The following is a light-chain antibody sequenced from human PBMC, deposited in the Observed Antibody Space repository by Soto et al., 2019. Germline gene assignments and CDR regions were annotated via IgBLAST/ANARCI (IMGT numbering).Light chain of an antibody. CDR2: DAS. V-gene: IGKV3-15*01. J-gene: IGKJ1*01. Sequence: EIVMTQSPGTLSVSPGERATLFCRASQSVRSSLAWYQQKPGLAPRLFIYDASTRATGIPARFSGSGSGTEFTLTISSLQSEDFAVYYCQQYNSWPETFGQGTKVDI. CDR1: QSVRSS. CDR3: QQYNSWPET.